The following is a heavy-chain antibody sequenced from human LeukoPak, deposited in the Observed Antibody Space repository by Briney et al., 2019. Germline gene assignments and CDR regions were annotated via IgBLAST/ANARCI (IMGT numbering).Heavy chain of an antibody. V-gene: IGHV3-7*01. Sequence: PGGSLRLSCAASGFTFSSYAMTWVRQAPGKGLEWVANIKNDGTVKNYVDSVKGRFTISRDNAKNSLYLQMNSLRAEDTGVYYCAEDSYSKGDYWGQGVLVTVSS. J-gene: IGHJ4*02. D-gene: IGHD5-18*01. CDR2: IKNDGTVK. CDR3: AEDSYSKGDY. CDR1: GFTFSSYA.